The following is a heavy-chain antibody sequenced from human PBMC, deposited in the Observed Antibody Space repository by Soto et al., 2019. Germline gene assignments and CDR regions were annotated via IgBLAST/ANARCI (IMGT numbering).Heavy chain of an antibody. D-gene: IGHD5-12*01. J-gene: IGHJ4*02. CDR3: ARSELGGYRGYANDY. V-gene: IGHV1-3*01. CDR1: GYIFTSLA. CDR2: INAANGNT. Sequence: ASVKVSRTAPGYIFTSLALQRVRQAPRQRLEWLGWINAANGNTKYSQKFQGRFTITRDTSASTAYMALSSLRSEDTAVYDCARSELGGYRGYANDYWGQGYVVTV.